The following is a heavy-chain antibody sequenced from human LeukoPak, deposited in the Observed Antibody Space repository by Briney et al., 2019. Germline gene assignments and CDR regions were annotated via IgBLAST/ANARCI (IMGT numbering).Heavy chain of an antibody. CDR1: GGSISSSSYY. CDR3: ARVSNYLTGIDY. V-gene: IGHV4-61*01. J-gene: IGHJ4*02. D-gene: IGHD3-9*01. CDR2: IYYSGST. Sequence: SETLSLTCTVSGGSISSSSYYWSWIRQPPGKGLEWIGYIYYSGSTNYNPSLKSRVTISVDTSKNQFSLKLSSVTAADTAVYYCARVSNYLTGIDYWGQGTLVTVSS.